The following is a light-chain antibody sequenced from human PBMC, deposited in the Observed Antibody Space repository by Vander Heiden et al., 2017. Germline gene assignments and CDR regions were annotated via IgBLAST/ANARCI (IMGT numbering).Light chain of an antibody. CDR2: DVS. J-gene: IGLJ2*01. V-gene: IGLV2-11*01. CDR1: NSDIGGYNY. Sequence: QSALPQPRSVSGSPGQSVTISCTGTNSDIGGYNYVSCYQQHPGKSPKLMIYDVSKRPSGVPDRFSGSKSGNTASLTISGLQAEDEADYYCCSYAGSYTVVFGGGTKLTVL. CDR3: CSYAGSYTVV.